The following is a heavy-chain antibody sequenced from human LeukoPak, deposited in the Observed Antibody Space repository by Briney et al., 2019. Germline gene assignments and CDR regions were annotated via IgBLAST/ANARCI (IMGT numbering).Heavy chain of an antibody. J-gene: IGHJ3*01. D-gene: IGHD5-18*01. CDR2: IKPDGSET. V-gene: IGHV3-7*01. CDR3: ARNLVHLWNVSDF. CDR1: RFTFSNHY. Sequence: PGGSLRLSCVASRFTFSNHYMSWVRQAPGKGLEWVATIKPDGSETFYVDSVKGRFTVSRDNAKNSLYLQMSSLRAEDTAVYHCARNLVHLWNVSDFWGLGTMVTVSS.